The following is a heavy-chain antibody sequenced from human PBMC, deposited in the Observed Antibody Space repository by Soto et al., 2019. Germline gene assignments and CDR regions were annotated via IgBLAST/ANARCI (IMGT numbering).Heavy chain of an antibody. CDR1: GDSVSSNSAA. CDR2: TYYRSKWYN. CDR3: ARDTPTGTTGTYYYYGMDV. J-gene: IGHJ6*02. D-gene: IGHD1-1*01. V-gene: IGHV6-1*01. Sequence: SQTLSLTCVISGDSVSSNSAAWNWIRQSPSRGLEWLGRTYYRSKWYNDYAVSVKSRITINPDTSKNQFSLQLNSVTPEDTAVYYCARDTPTGTTGTYYYYGMDVWGQGTTVTVSS.